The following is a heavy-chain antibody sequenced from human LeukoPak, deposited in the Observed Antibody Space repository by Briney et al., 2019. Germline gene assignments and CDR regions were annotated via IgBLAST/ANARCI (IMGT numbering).Heavy chain of an antibody. Sequence: GGSLRLSCVASGLTFSTYAVMWVRQAPGKGLEWVSAIRASDGYTEYADSVKGRFTISRDNSKKTLYLQMRSLRAEDTAIYYCARDPNGDYIGAFDFGGQGTLVTVSS. V-gene: IGHV3-23*01. CDR3: ARDPNGDYIGAFDF. D-gene: IGHD4-17*01. CDR1: GLTFSTYA. CDR2: IRASDGYT. J-gene: IGHJ3*01.